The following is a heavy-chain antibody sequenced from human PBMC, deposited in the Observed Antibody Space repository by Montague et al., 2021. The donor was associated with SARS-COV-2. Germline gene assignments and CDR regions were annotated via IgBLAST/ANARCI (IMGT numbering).Heavy chain of an antibody. CDR2: INHSGST. J-gene: IGHJ6*02. Sequence: SETLSLTCAVYGGSFSTYYWSWIRQPPGKGLEWIGEINHSGSTNYNPSLKSRVIISVDTSKNQFSLKLSSVTAADTAVYYCARVRGVNLIFWAYYYYGMDVWGQGTTVTVSS. CDR3: ARVRGVNLIFWAYYYYGMDV. V-gene: IGHV4-34*01. D-gene: IGHD3-10*01. CDR1: GGSFSTYY.